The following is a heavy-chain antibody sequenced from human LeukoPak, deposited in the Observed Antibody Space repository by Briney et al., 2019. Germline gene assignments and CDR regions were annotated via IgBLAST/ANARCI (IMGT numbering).Heavy chain of an antibody. Sequence: GGSLRLSCAASGFTFSSYSMNWVRQAPGKGLEWVSSISSSSSYIYYADSVKGRFTISRDNAKNSLYLQMNSLRAEDTAVYYCAKLQAVTTLDIGGQGTMVTVSS. CDR3: AKLQAVTTLDI. V-gene: IGHV3-21*01. D-gene: IGHD4-17*01. CDR1: GFTFSSYS. J-gene: IGHJ3*02. CDR2: ISSSSSYI.